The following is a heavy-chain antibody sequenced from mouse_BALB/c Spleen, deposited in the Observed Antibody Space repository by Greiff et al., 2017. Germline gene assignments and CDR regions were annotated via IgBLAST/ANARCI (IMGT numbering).Heavy chain of an antibody. CDR1: GYTFTSYW. V-gene: IGHV1-69*02. CDR2: IYPSDSYT. J-gene: IGHJ2*01. Sequence: QVQLQQPGAELVRPGASVKLSCKASGYTFTSYWINWVKQRPGQGLEWIGNIYPSDSYTNYNQKFKDKATLTVDKSSSTAYMQLSSPTSEDSAVYYCTRSDYGNPFDYWGQGTTLTVSS. D-gene: IGHD2-1*01. CDR3: TRSDYGNPFDY.